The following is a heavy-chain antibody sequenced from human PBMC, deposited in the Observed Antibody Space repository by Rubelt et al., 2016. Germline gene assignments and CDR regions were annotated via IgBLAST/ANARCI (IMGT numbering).Heavy chain of an antibody. CDR1: GYTFTSYA. CDR2: INAGNGKT. V-gene: IGHV1-3*01. Sequence: QVQLVQSGAEVKKPGASVKVSCKASGYTFTSYAMHWVRQAPGQRLEWMGWINAGNGKTKDSQKFRGRVTIPRDTPASTAYMELSSLRSEDTAVYYCARGLGLGYSSSWFNWFDPWGQGTLVTVSS. D-gene: IGHD6-13*01. CDR3: ARGLGLGYSSSWFNWFDP. J-gene: IGHJ5*02.